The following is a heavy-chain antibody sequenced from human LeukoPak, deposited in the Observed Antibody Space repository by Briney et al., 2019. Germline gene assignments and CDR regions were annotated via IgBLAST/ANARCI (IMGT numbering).Heavy chain of an antibody. V-gene: IGHV4-39*01. CDR1: GGSFSGSDNY. Sequence: PSETLSLTCSVSGGSFSGSDNYWAWIRQPPGKGLEWIGSIFYTGSTYYNPSLKSRLTISVDTSKNQFSLKLTSVTAADTAVYYCARQDPRYYYESSGYAFHIWGQGSMVTVSS. J-gene: IGHJ3*02. CDR3: ARQDPRYYYESSGYAFHI. D-gene: IGHD3-22*01. CDR2: IFYTGST.